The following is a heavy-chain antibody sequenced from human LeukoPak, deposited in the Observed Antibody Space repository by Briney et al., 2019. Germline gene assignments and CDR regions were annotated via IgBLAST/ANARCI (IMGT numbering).Heavy chain of an antibody. CDR3: ARDARYCSSTSCHYYTDV. J-gene: IGHJ6*03. V-gene: IGHV4-31*03. CDR2: IYYSGST. CDR1: GGSISSSGYY. Sequence: SETLSLTCTVSGGSISSSGYYWSWIRQHPGKGLEWMGYIYYSGSTYYNPSLKSRVTISVDTSKNQFSLKLSSVTAADTAVYYCARDARYCSSTSCHYYTDVWGKGTTVTVSS. D-gene: IGHD2-2*01.